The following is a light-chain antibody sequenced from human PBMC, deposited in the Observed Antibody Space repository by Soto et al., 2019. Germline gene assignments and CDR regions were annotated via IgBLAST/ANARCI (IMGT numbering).Light chain of an antibody. Sequence: QSVLTQPPSVSGAPGQRVTISCTGNSSNIGAGYDVHWYQQLPGKAPKLLIFGNSHRPSGVPDRFFGSKSGTSASLAITGLQAEDEADYYCQSYDRSLSGAVFGGGTKRTVL. J-gene: IGLJ3*02. CDR3: QSYDRSLSGAV. CDR2: GNS. CDR1: SSNIGAGYD. V-gene: IGLV1-40*01.